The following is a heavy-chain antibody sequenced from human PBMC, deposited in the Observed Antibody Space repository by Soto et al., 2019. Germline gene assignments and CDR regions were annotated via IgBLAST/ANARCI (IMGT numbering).Heavy chain of an antibody. Sequence: ASVKVSCKASGYTFTSYYINWVRQAPGQGLEWLGIINPNGGYTNYAQKFLGRVSLTTDTSTSTAYMDLRSLRSDDTAVYYCARDQGITTFGVYSMYYYGMDVWGQGTKVTVSS. CDR3: ARDQGITTFGVYSMYYYGMDV. CDR2: INPNGGYT. J-gene: IGHJ6*02. D-gene: IGHD3-3*01. CDR1: GYTFTSYY. V-gene: IGHV1-46*01.